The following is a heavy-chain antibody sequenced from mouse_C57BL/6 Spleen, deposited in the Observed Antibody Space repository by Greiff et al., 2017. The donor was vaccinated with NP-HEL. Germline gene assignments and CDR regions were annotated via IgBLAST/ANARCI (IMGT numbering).Heavy chain of an antibody. CDR1: GFTFSDAW. V-gene: IGHV6-6*01. D-gene: IGHD2-1*01. CDR2: IRNKANNHAT. CDR3: TRGDYGNYGGFAY. J-gene: IGHJ3*01. Sequence: EVHLVESGGGLVQPGGSMKLSCAASGFTFSDAWMDWVRQSPEKGLEWVAEIRNKANNHATYYAESVKGRFTISRDDSKSSVYLQMNSLRAEDTGIYYCTRGDYGNYGGFAYWGQGTLVTVSA.